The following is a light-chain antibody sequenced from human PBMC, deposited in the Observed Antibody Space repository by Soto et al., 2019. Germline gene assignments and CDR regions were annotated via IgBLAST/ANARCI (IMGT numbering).Light chain of an antibody. CDR1: QSVSTN. CDR2: GAS. V-gene: IGKV3-15*01. J-gene: IGKJ4*01. CDR3: QPYNNWPLT. Sequence: EIVMTQSPAALSVSPGERATLSCRASQSVSTNLAWYQQRPGQAPRLLIYGASTRATGVPARFSGSESGTDFTLTISSVESEDFAIYYCQPYNNWPLTFGGGTKVDIK.